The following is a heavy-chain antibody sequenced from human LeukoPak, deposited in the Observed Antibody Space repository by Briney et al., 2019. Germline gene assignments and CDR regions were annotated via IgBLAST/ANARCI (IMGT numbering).Heavy chain of an antibody. CDR2: IWYDGNNK. CDR1: GXTFSTYG. CDR3: ARAYRDDTSGYYYVPFDY. J-gene: IGHJ4*02. V-gene: IGHV3-33*01. D-gene: IGHD3-22*01. Sequence: GRSLRLSCAASGXTFSTYGMHWVRQAPGKGQEWVAVIWYDGNNKYYADSVKGRFTISRDNSKNTLYLQINSLRAEDTAVYYCARAYRDDTSGYYYVPFDYWGQGTLVTVSS.